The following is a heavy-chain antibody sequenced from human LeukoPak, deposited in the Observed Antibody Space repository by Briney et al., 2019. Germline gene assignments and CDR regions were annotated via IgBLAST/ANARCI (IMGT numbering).Heavy chain of an antibody. Sequence: GGSLRLSRAASGFSFSNYAMHWVRQAPGKGLEWVAVISYDGSNKYSADSGKGQFTISRDNPKNTLYLQMNGLRVEDTAVYYCSGNFDFWGQGTLVTVSS. CDR1: GFSFSNYA. CDR2: ISYDGSNK. CDR3: SGNFDF. J-gene: IGHJ4*02. V-gene: IGHV3-30-3*01.